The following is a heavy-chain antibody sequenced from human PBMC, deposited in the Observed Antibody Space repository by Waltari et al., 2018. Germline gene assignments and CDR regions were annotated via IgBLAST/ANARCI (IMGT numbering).Heavy chain of an antibody. CDR3: AREQFYNSGIQGSAFDY. CDR2: IGRSGDIM. J-gene: IGHJ4*02. D-gene: IGHD3-10*01. V-gene: IGHV3-48*03. CDR1: GFTFSRYE. Sequence: EVQLVESGGGLIQPGGSLRFACAASGFTFSRYEVNWVRQAPGKGLEWVSYIGRSGDIMFFADSVRGRFTISRDNAKNSLYLQMNSLRVEDTAVYYCAREQFYNSGIQGSAFDYWGQGTLVTVSS.